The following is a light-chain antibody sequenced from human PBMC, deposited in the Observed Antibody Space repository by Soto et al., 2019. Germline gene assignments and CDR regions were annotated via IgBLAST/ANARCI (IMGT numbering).Light chain of an antibody. V-gene: IGKV3-15*01. CDR3: QQSYSAPVT. J-gene: IGKJ2*01. CDR2: GAS. CDR1: QSVSNN. Sequence: EIVMTQSPAILSVSPGDRATLSCRAGQSVSNNLAWYQQKPGQTPRLVIYGASNRATGVPARFSGSGSGTDFTLTISSLQSEDFAVYYCQQSYSAPVTFGQGTKL.